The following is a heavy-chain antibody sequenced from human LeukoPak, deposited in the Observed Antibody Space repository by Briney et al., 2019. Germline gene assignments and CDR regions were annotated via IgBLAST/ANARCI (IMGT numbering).Heavy chain of an antibody. V-gene: IGHV3-30*01. CDR2: ISYDGSNK. D-gene: IGHD1-1*01. J-gene: IGHJ4*02. Sequence: PGRSLRLSCAASRFTFSSYAMHWVRQAPGKGLEWVAVISYDGSNKYYADSVKGRFTISRDNSKNTLYLQMNSLRAEDTAVYYCARGSYDWNDCWGQGTLVTVSS. CDR1: RFTFSSYA. CDR3: ARGSYDWNDC.